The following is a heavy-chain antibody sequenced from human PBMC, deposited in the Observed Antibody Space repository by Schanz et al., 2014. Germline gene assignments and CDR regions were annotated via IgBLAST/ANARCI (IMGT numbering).Heavy chain of an antibody. CDR3: ARGRVVPAAPEFDY. Sequence: QVQLQQWGAGLLKPSETLSLTCAFSGGSFSGYWWTWVRQSPGKGLEWIGYIYYSGSTTYNPSLKSRVTISVDTSKKQFSLNLSSVTAADTAVYYCARGRVVPAAPEFDYWGQGILVTVSS. V-gene: IGHV4-34*11. CDR1: GGSFSGYW. CDR2: IYYSGST. D-gene: IGHD2-2*01. J-gene: IGHJ4*02.